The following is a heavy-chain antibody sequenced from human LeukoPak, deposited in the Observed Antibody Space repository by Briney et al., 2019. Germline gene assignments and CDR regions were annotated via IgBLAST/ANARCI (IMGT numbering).Heavy chain of an antibody. CDR1: GFTFSSYG. V-gene: IGHV3-23*01. CDR3: AKGVGYCSGGSCQQFDR. D-gene: IGHD2-15*01. CDR2: ISGSGGST. J-gene: IGHJ4*02. Sequence: GGSLRLSCAASGFTFSSYGMSWVREAPRKGLKGFSAISGSGGSTYYADSLKGRLPISRDNSKNTLYLQMHCLIGQDTALYWCAKGVGYCSGGSCQQFDRWGQGTLVTVSS.